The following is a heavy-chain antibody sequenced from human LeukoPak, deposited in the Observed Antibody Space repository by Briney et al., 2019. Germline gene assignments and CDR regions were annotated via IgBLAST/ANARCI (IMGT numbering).Heavy chain of an antibody. V-gene: IGHV4-31*03. Sequence: MPSETLSLTCTVSGGSISSGAYYWSWIRQHPEKGLEWIGYIYNTGSTYYNPSLESRLTMSVDTSENQFSPNLSSVTAADTAVYYCARYFGYYFDSWGQGTLVTVSS. D-gene: IGHD3-9*01. CDR3: ARYFGYYFDS. CDR1: GGSISSGAYY. J-gene: IGHJ4*02. CDR2: IYNTGST.